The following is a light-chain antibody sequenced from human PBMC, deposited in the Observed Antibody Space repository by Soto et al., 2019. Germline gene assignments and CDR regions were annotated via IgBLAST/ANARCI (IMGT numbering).Light chain of an antibody. J-gene: IGKJ3*01. V-gene: IGKV3-20*01. CDR3: QQYGSSPL. Sequence: EIVLTQSPGTLSLSPGERATLSCRASQSVSSSYLAWYQQKPGQAPRLLIYGASSRATGIPDRFSGSGSGTDFILTISRLEPEDVAVYYCQQYGSSPLFGPGTKVDIK. CDR2: GAS. CDR1: QSVSSSY.